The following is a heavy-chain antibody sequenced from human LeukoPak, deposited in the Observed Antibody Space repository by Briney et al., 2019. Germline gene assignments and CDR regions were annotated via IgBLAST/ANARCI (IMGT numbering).Heavy chain of an antibody. CDR3: ARLRFLEWLRSPRFDY. CDR1: GYTFTGYY. Sequence: ASVKVSCKASGYTFTGYYMHWVRQAPGQGLEWMGWINPNSGGTNYAQKFQGRVTMTRDTSISTAYMELSRLRSDDTAVYYCARLRFLEWLRSPRFDYWGQGTLVTVSS. J-gene: IGHJ4*02. CDR2: INPNSGGT. V-gene: IGHV1-2*02. D-gene: IGHD3-3*01.